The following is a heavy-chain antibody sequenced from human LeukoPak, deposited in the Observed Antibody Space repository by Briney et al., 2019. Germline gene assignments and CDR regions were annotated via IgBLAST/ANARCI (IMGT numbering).Heavy chain of an antibody. Sequence: GGSLRLSCAASGFTFSSYSMNWVRQAPGKGLEWVSSISSSSSYIYYADSVKGRFTISRDNAKNSLYLQMNSLRAEDTAVYYCARAEGTRYCSSTSCYEYYYYGMDVWGQGTTVTVSS. CDR1: GFTFSSYS. CDR2: ISSSSSYI. V-gene: IGHV3-21*01. D-gene: IGHD2-2*01. J-gene: IGHJ6*02. CDR3: ARAEGTRYCSSTSCYEYYYYGMDV.